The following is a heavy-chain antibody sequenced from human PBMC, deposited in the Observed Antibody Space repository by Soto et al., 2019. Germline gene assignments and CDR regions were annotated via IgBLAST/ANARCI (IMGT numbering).Heavy chain of an antibody. CDR3: AKLHYDILPRGYYYGMDV. J-gene: IGHJ6*02. Sequence: GGSLRLSCAASGFTFSSYGMHWVRQAPGKGLEWVAVISYDGSNKYYADSVKGRFTISRDNSKNTLYLQMNSLRAEDTAVYYCAKLHYDILPRGYYYGMDVWGQGTTVTVSS. V-gene: IGHV3-30*18. CDR2: ISYDGSNK. D-gene: IGHD3-9*01. CDR1: GFTFSSYG.